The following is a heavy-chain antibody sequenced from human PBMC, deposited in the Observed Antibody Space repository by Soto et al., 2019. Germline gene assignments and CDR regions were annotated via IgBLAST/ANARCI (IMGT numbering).Heavy chain of an antibody. D-gene: IGHD2-2*01. CDR1: GYTFTSYD. V-gene: IGHV1-8*01. CDR2: MNPNSGNT. J-gene: IGHJ6*03. Sequence: ASVKVSCKASGYTFTSYDINWVRQATGQGLEWMGWMNPNSGNTGYAQKFQGRVTMTRNTSISTAYMELGSLRSEDTAVYYWARGGRGRIDDIVVVPAAKANYYYYMDVWGKGTTVTVSS. CDR3: ARGGRGRIDDIVVVPAAKANYYYYMDV.